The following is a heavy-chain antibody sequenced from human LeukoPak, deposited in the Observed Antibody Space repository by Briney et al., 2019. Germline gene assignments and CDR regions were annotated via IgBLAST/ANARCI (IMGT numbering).Heavy chain of an antibody. CDR3: ARSRTGTTLDY. Sequence: SETLSLTCTVSGGSISSNRPYWGWIRQPPGKVLECIGRIYYSGSAYYNPSLKSRVTITVDTSKNQFSLKLSSVTAADTAVYYCARSRTGTTLDYWGQGTLVTVSS. D-gene: IGHD1-1*01. CDR2: IYYSGSA. J-gene: IGHJ4*02. V-gene: IGHV4-39*01. CDR1: GGSISSNRPY.